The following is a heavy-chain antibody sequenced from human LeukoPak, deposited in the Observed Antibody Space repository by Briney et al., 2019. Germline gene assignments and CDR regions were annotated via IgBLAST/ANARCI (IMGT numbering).Heavy chain of an antibody. Sequence: GRSLRLSCAASGFTFSSYAMHWVRQAPGKGLEWVAVISYDGSNKYYADSVKGRFTISRDNSKNTLYLQMNSLRAEDTAVYYCARVVEQQLWAGRMSGAAFDIWGQGTMVTVSS. D-gene: IGHD6-13*01. J-gene: IGHJ3*02. CDR1: GFTFSSYA. CDR2: ISYDGSNK. V-gene: IGHV3-30-3*01. CDR3: ARVVEQQLWAGRMSGAAFDI.